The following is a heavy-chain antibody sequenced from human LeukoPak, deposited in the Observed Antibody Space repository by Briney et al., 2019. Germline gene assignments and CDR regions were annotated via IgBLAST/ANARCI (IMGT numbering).Heavy chain of an antibody. CDR1: GGTFSGYA. CDR2: IIPIFGTA. D-gene: IGHD2-2*01. Sequence: ASVKVSCKASGGTFSGYAISWVRQAPGQGLEWMGGIIPIFGTANYAQKFQGRVTITADESTSTAYMELSSLRSEDTAVYYCARGAQDCSSTSCLDDAFDIWGQGTMVTVSS. J-gene: IGHJ3*02. V-gene: IGHV1-69*13. CDR3: ARGAQDCSSTSCLDDAFDI.